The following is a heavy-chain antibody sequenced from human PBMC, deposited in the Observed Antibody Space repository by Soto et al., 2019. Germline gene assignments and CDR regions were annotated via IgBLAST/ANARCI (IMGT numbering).Heavy chain of an antibody. V-gene: IGHV2-5*02. CDR2: IYWDDDK. CDR1: GFSLSTSGVG. J-gene: IGHJ5*02. D-gene: IGHD2-15*01. CDR3: AHPPLINGFCSGGSCYSPGWFDP. Sequence: SGPTLVNPTQTLTLTCTFSGFSLSTSGVGVGWIRQPPGKALEWLALIYWDDDKRYSPSLKSRLTITKDTSKNQVVLTIPNMEPVDTPTYYCAHPPLINGFCSGGSCYSPGWFDPWGPGTLVTVSS.